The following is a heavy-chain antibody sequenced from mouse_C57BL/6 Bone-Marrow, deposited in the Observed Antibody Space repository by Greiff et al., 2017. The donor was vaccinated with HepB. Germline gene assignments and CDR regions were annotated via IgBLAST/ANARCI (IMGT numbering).Heavy chain of an antibody. J-gene: IGHJ4*01. CDR2: ISSGSSTI. V-gene: IGHV5-17*01. D-gene: IGHD2-1*01. CDR3: ARSYGNYQGYYYAMDY. Sequence: DVMLVESGGGLVKPGGSLKLSCAASGFTFSDYGMHWVRQAPEKGLEWVAYISSGSSTIYYADTVKGRFTISRDNAKNTLFLQMTSLRSEDTAMYYCARSYGNYQGYYYAMDYWGQGTSVTVSS. CDR1: GFTFSDYG.